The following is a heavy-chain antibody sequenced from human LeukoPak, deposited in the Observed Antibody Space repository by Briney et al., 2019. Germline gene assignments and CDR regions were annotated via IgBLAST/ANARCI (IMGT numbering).Heavy chain of an antibody. J-gene: IGHJ4*02. D-gene: IGHD3/OR15-3a*01. Sequence: RASVKVSCKASGYTFTSYDINWVRQATGQGLEWMGWMNPNSGTTGYAQKYQGRVTMTRNTSISTVYMELSSLRSEDTAVYYCARRGFGLPCDYWGQGTLVTVSS. V-gene: IGHV1-8*01. CDR1: GYTFTSYD. CDR2: MNPNSGTT. CDR3: ARRGFGLPCDY.